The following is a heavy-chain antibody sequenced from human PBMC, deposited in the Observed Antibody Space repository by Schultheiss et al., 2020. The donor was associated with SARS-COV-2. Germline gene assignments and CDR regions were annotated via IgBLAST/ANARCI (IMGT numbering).Heavy chain of an antibody. Sequence: GGSLRLSCAASGFTVSSNYMSWVRQAPGKGLVWVSRINSDGSSTSYADSVKGRFTISRDNAKNTLYLQMNSLRAEDTGVYYCARGRRRYYFDYWGQGTLVTVSS. CDR1: GFTVSSNY. CDR2: INSDGSST. CDR3: ARGRRRYYFDY. V-gene: IGHV3-74*01. J-gene: IGHJ4*02.